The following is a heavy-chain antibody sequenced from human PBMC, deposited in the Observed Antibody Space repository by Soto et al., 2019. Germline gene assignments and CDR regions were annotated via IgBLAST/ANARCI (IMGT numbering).Heavy chain of an antibody. CDR1: GDSISSNSAA. D-gene: IGHD4-4*01. CDR3: ASYRYDY. CDR2: TYYRSRWYH. J-gene: IGHJ4*02. Sequence: PSQTLSLTCAISGDSISSNSAAWNWIRQSPSRGFEWLGRTYYRSRWYHDYAVSVKSRIIINPDTSKNQVSLQLNSVTPDDTAVYSCASYRYDYWGQGTVVTVPQ. V-gene: IGHV6-1*01.